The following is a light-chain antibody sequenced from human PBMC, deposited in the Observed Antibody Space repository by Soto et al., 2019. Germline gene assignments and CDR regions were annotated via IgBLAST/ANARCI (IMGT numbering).Light chain of an antibody. J-gene: IGLJ3*02. Sequence: QSVLTQSPSASASLGASVKLTCTLSSGHSSYAVAWHQQQPEKGPRYLMNLTSDGSHTKGDGIPDRFSGSSSGAERYLTISSLRSEDESDYYCQTWASGIRVFGGGTKLTVL. V-gene: IGLV4-69*01. CDR3: QTWASGIRV. CDR1: SGHSSYA. CDR2: LTSDGSH.